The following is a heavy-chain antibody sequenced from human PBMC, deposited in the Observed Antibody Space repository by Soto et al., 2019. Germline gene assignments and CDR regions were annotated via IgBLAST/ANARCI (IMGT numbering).Heavy chain of an antibody. CDR2: IYYSGST. Sequence: PSETLSLTCTVSGGSISSGGYYWSWIRHHPGKGLEWIGYIYYSGSTYYNPSLKSRVTISVDTSKNQFSLKLSSVTAADTAVYYCARVVVVVVAANLNWFDPWGKGTLVTVST. J-gene: IGHJ5*02. D-gene: IGHD2-15*01. V-gene: IGHV4-31*03. CDR3: ARVVVVVVAANLNWFDP. CDR1: GGSISSGGYY.